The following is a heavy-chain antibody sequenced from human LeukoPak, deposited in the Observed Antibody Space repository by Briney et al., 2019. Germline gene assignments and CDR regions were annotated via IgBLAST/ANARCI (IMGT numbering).Heavy chain of an antibody. Sequence: ASVKVSCKASGYTFTGYYMHWVRQAPGQGLEWMGWINPNSGGTNYAQKFQDRVTMTRDMSISTAYMELSRLRSDDTAVYYCARDLFVAGPLSLEWLGYMDVWGKGTTVTVSS. CDR2: INPNSGGT. J-gene: IGHJ6*03. D-gene: IGHD3-3*01. V-gene: IGHV1-2*02. CDR1: GYTFTGYY. CDR3: ARDLFVAGPLSLEWLGYMDV.